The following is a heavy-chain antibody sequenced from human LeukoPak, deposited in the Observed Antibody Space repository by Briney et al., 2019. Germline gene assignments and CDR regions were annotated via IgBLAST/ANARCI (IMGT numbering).Heavy chain of an antibody. Sequence: ASVKVSCKASGYTISDYFMHWVRQAPGQGLEWMGWINPNTNGINYAQKFQGRVIMTRDTSINTAYMELRSLTSDDTAVYYCAGARYRGHEPFDFWGQGTLVTVST. CDR1: GYTISDYF. CDR3: AGARYRGHEPFDF. J-gene: IGHJ4*02. D-gene: IGHD3-9*01. CDR2: INPNTNGI. V-gene: IGHV1-2*02.